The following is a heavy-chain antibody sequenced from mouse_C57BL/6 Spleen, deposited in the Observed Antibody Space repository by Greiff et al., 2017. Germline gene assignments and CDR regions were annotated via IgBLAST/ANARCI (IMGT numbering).Heavy chain of an antibody. V-gene: IGHV1-82*01. J-gene: IGHJ1*03. CDR3: ARGEGGYFDV. CDR2: IYPGDGDT. CDR1: GYAFSSSW. Sequence: QVQLKESGPELVKPGASVKISCKASGYAFSSSWMNWVKQRPGKGLEWSGRIYPGDGDTNYNGKFKGKATLTADKSSSTAYMQLSSLTSEDSAVYFCARGEGGYFDVWGTGTTVTVSS.